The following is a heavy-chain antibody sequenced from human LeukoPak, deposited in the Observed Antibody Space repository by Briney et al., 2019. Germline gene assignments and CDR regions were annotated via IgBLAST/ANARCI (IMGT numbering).Heavy chain of an antibody. CDR1: GYSISGFY. V-gene: IGHV4-59*13. J-gene: IGHJ4*02. Sequence: SETLSLTCTVSGYSISGFYWSWIRQPPGKGLEWIGYIYSSGSTNYNPSLKSRVTMSVDTSKNQFSLRLTSVTAADTAVYYCARLWFGESSFDYWGQGTLVTAAS. D-gene: IGHD3-10*01. CDR2: IYSSGST. CDR3: ARLWFGESSFDY.